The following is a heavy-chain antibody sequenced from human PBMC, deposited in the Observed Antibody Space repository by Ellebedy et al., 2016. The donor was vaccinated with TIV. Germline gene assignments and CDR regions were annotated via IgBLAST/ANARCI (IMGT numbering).Heavy chain of an antibody. CDR3: ARDMVQGMVARYLWFDY. CDR1: GYTFTSYV. CDR2: ISAYNGNS. D-gene: IGHD1-26*01. J-gene: IGHJ4*02. V-gene: IGHV1-18*01. Sequence: ASVKVSCKASGYTFTSYVISWVRQAPGQGLEWMAWISAYNGNSNYAQKFQVRVTVTTDTSTSTAYLELRNLKTDDTAVYYCARDMVQGMVARYLWFDYWGQGTLVTVSS.